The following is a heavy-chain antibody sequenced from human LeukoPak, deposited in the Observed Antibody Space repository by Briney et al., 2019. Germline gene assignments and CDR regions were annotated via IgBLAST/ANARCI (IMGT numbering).Heavy chain of an antibody. CDR1: GFTFRSYS. V-gene: IGHV3-21*01. CDR2: ISSSSSYI. Sequence: GGSLRLSCAASGFTFRSYSMNWVRRAPGKGLECVSSISSSSSYIYYADSVKGRFTISRDNAKNSLYLQMNSLRAEDTAVYYCARDSGYDSAYYYYYMDVWGKGTTVTVSS. J-gene: IGHJ6*03. D-gene: IGHD5-12*01. CDR3: ARDSGYDSAYYYYYMDV.